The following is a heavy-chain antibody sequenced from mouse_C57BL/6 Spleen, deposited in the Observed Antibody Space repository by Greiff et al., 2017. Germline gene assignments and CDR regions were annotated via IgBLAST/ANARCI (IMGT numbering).Heavy chain of an antibody. CDR2: IDPETGGT. CDR1: GYTFTDYE. Sequence: VQLQQSGAELVRPGASVTLSCKASGYTFTDYEMHWVKQTPVHGLEWIGAIDPETGGTAYNQKFKGKAILTADKSSSTAYMELRSLTAEYSAVYYCTRCLGDYWGPGTTLTVSS. CDR3: TRCLGDY. J-gene: IGHJ2*01. V-gene: IGHV1-15*01. D-gene: IGHD4-1*01.